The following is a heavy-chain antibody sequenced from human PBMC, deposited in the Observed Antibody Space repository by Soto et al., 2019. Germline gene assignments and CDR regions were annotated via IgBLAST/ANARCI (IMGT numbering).Heavy chain of an antibody. Sequence: PGGSLRLSCSAAGFTFSTHAMHWGRQAPGKGLEYVSAISSNGRNAHYADSLKGRFTISRDNSRSTLYLQMGSLRVEDTGVYYCARAMITFQGVIERWGQGTRGTVSS. V-gene: IGHV3-64*02. CDR1: GFTFSTHA. CDR3: ARAMITFQGVIER. D-gene: IGHD3-16*01. J-gene: IGHJ5*02. CDR2: ISSNGRNA.